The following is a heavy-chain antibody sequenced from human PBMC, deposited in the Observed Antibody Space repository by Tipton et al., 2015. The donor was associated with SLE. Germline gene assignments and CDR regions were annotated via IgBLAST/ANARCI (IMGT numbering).Heavy chain of an antibody. D-gene: IGHD4/OR15-4a*01. CDR2: IYSGGST. Sequence: SLRLSCAASGFTFSSYAMSWVRQAPGKGLEWVSGIYSGGSTYYADSVGGRFTISINNSKNTLYLQMNSQRAEDAAVYYCAKDWTTMALYGTDVWGRGTTVTVSS. CDR1: GFTFSSYA. V-gene: IGHV3-23*03. J-gene: IGHJ6*02. CDR3: AKDWTTMALYGTDV.